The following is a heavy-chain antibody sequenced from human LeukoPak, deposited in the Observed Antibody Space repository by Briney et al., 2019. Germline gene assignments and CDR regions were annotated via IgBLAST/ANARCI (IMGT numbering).Heavy chain of an antibody. CDR2: ISGSGGST. CDR3: AKDLGCSNGVCEFDY. V-gene: IGHV3-23*01. Sequence: GGSLRLSCAASGFTFSSYAMSWVRQAPGKGLEWVSGISGSGGSTYYADSVKGRFTISRGNSKNTLYLQMNSLRAEDTAVYYCAKDLGCSNGVCEFDYWGQGTLVTVSS. J-gene: IGHJ4*02. CDR1: GFTFSSYA. D-gene: IGHD2-8*01.